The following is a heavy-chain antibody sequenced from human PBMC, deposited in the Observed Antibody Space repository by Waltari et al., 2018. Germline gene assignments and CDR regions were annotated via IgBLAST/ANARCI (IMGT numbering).Heavy chain of an antibody. V-gene: IGHV1-2*02. CDR2: INPDNGGT. CDR3: ARRTSSADAP. Sequence: QVQLVQSGAEVKQPGASVTVSCTASGDSFAYYFLHWVRQAPGQGLEWMGWINPDNGGTNYSQMFQGRLVLTRDTSINTAYMQLTSLTSDDTAVYYCARRTSSADAPWGQGTLVTVSS. J-gene: IGHJ5*02. CDR1: GDSFAYYF.